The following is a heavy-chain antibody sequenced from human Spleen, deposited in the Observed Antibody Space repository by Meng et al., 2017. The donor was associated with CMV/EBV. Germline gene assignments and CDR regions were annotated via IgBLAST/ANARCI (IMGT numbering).Heavy chain of an antibody. CDR1: GFTFSSNA. CDR3: ARDRVVVPAALRAGYYYGMDV. J-gene: IGHJ6*02. Sequence: GESLKISCEVSGFTFSSNAMHWVRQAPGKGLEWVAVISHHGSTKYYAESVKGRFTTSRDNSKNTLELQMNSLRAEDTAVYYCARDRVVVPAALRAGYYYGMDVWGQGTTVTVSS. CDR2: ISHHGSTK. V-gene: IGHV3-30*03. D-gene: IGHD2-2*02.